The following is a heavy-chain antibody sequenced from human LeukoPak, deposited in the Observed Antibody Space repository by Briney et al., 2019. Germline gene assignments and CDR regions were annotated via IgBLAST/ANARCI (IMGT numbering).Heavy chain of an antibody. V-gene: IGHV3-23*01. CDR1: GITLTNYG. D-gene: IGHD3-22*01. CDR2: ISDSGGTT. Sequence: GGSLRLSCVVSGITLTNYGMSWVRQAPGKGLEWVAGISDSGGTTNYADSVKGRFTVSRDNPKNTLYLQMNSLRAEDTAVYFCAKRGVVIRVILVGFHKQAYYFESWGQGVLVTVSS. CDR3: AKRGVVIRVILVGFHKQAYYFES. J-gene: IGHJ4*02.